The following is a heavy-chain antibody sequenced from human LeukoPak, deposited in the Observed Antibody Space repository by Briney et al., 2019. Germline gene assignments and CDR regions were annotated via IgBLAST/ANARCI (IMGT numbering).Heavy chain of an antibody. CDR1: GGSFSNYY. CDR2: IYYSGTP. J-gene: IGHJ4*02. D-gene: IGHD3-9*01. CDR3: ARGVALTGYPLDF. V-gene: IGHV4-59*01. Sequence: SETLSLTCSVSGGSFSNYYWSWIRQPPGKGLEWIGFIYYSGTPDYNPSLKSRVTISVDTSKKQFSLKLSSVTAADTAVYYCARGVALTGYPLDFWGRGTLVTVSS.